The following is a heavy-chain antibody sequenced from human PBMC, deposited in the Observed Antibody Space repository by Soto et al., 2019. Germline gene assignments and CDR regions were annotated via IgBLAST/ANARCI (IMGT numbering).Heavy chain of an antibody. J-gene: IGHJ6*02. Sequence: QVTLKESGPVLVKPTETLTLTCTVSGFSLSNARMGVSWIRQPPGKALEWLAHIFSNDEKSYSTSLKSRLTISKDTSKSQVVLTMTNMDPVDTATYYCARSSRSSSWYRTQPDYYYYYGMDVWGQGTTVTVSS. CDR1: GFSLSNARMG. CDR2: IFSNDEK. D-gene: IGHD6-13*01. CDR3: ARSSRSSSWYRTQPDYYYYYGMDV. V-gene: IGHV2-26*01.